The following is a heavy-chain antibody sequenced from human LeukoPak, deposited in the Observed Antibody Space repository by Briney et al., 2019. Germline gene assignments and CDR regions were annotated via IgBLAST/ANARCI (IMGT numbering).Heavy chain of an antibody. Sequence: SQTLSLTCIGSGGSISPYYWNWIRQPPAKGLEWFGYISYSGSTNYNPSLMSRVAMSVDTSNNQVSMRLRSVTAADTAVYYCARGLVAANPGSFDTWGQGTMVTVSS. CDR1: GGSISPYY. V-gene: IGHV4-59*08. D-gene: IGHD2-15*01. J-gene: IGHJ3*02. CDR3: ARGLVAANPGSFDT. CDR2: ISYSGST.